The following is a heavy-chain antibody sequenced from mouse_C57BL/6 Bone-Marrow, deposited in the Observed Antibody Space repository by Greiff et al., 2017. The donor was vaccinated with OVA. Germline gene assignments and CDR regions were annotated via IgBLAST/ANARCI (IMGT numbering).Heavy chain of an antibody. Sequence: VKLMESGAELVKPGASVKMSCKASGYTFTTYPIEWMKQNHGKSLEWIGNFHPYNDDTKYNEKFKGKATLTVEKSSSTVYLELSRLTSDDSAVYYCARGVFYSNWYFDVWGTGTTVTVSS. CDR2: FHPYNDDT. CDR1: GYTFTTYP. J-gene: IGHJ1*03. D-gene: IGHD2-1*01. CDR3: ARGVFYSNWYFDV. V-gene: IGHV1-47*01.